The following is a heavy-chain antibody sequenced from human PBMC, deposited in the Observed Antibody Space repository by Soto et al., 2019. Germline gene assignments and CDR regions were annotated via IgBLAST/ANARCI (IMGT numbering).Heavy chain of an antibody. CDR3: AKEDSYSNYEDYYYYMDV. CDR1: GFTFSSYA. Sequence: GGSLRLSCAASGFTFSSYAMSWVRQAPGKGLEWVSAISGGGGSTHYADPVKGRFTISRDNSKNTLYLQMNSLGAEETAVYYCAKEDSYSNYEDYYYYMDVWGKGTTVTVSS. CDR2: ISGGGGST. V-gene: IGHV3-23*01. D-gene: IGHD4-4*01. J-gene: IGHJ6*03.